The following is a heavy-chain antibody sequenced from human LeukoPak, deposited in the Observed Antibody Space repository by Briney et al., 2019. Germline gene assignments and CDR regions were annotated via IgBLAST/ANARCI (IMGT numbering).Heavy chain of an antibody. CDR2: IRYDGSNK. V-gene: IGHV3-30*02. CDR1: GFTFSDYY. CDR3: AKGENGVCLH. D-gene: IGHD2-8*01. Sequence: GGSLRLSCAASGFTFSDYYMSWIRQAPGKGLEWVAFIRYDGSNKYYADSVKGRFTISRDNSKNTLYLQMNSLRAEDTAVYYCAKGENGVCLHWGQGTLVTVSS. J-gene: IGHJ4*02.